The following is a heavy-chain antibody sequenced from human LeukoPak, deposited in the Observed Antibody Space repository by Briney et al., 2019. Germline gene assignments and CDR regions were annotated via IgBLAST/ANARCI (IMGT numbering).Heavy chain of an antibody. CDR1: GFTFSSYS. D-gene: IGHD2-2*01. CDR2: ISSSSSYI. Sequence: GGSLRLSCAASGFTFSSYSMNWVRQAPGKGLEWVSSISSSSSYIYYADSVKGRFTTSRDNAKNSLYLQMNSLRAEDTAVYYCARAAYCSSTSCPSNYWGQGTLVTVSS. CDR3: ARAAYCSSTSCPSNY. J-gene: IGHJ4*02. V-gene: IGHV3-21*01.